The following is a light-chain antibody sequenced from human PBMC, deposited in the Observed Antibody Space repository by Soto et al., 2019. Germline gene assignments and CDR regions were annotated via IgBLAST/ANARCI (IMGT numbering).Light chain of an antibody. CDR3: SSYTSSSTVV. CDR2: DVS. V-gene: IGLV2-14*01. Sequence: QSVLTQPASVSGSPGQSITISCTGTSSDVGGYNYVSWYQQHPGKAPKLMIYDVSNRPSGVSNRFAVSKSGNTASLTISGLQAEDEADYYCSSYTSSSTVVFGAGTKLTVL. J-gene: IGLJ2*01. CDR1: SSDVGGYNY.